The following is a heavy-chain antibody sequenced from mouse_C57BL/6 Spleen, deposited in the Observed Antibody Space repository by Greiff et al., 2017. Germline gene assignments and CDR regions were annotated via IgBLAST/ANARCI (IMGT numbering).Heavy chain of an antibody. CDR1: GFTFSSYA. CDR2: ISDGGSYT. D-gene: IGHD1-1*01. CDR3: ARATTVVSFDV. Sequence: EVKLVESGGGLVKPGGSLKLSCAASGFTFSSYAMSWVRQTPEKRLEWVATISDGGSYTYYPDNVKGRFTISRDNAKNNLYLQMSHLKSEDTAMYYCARATTVVSFDVWGTGTTVTVSS. V-gene: IGHV5-4*03. J-gene: IGHJ1*03.